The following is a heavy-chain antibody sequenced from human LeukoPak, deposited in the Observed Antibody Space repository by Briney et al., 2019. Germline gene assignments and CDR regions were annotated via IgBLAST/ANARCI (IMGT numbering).Heavy chain of an antibody. CDR3: ATEGGSPIGGGYFDY. J-gene: IGHJ4*02. V-gene: IGHV3-7*01. D-gene: IGHD3-16*01. CDR2: IKQDGSEK. CDR1: GFTFSSYA. Sequence: GGSLRLSCAASGFTFSSYAMSWVRQAPGKGLEWVANIKQDGSEKYYVDSVKGRFTISRDNAKNSLYLQMNSLRAEDTSVYYCATEGGSPIGGGYFDYWGQGTLVTVSS.